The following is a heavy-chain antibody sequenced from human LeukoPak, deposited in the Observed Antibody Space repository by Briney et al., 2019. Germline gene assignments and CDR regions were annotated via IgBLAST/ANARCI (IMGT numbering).Heavy chain of an antibody. J-gene: IGHJ4*02. Sequence: GESLKISCKGSGYNFATYWIGWVRPMPGKGVEWMGIIYPGDSDTTYSPSFQGQVTISADNSLPTPYLHWSLKASDTAMYYCARRHSSSWSFDYWGQGTLVTVSS. CDR3: ARRHSSSWSFDY. CDR2: IYPGDSDT. CDR1: GYNFATYW. V-gene: IGHV5-51*01. D-gene: IGHD6-13*01.